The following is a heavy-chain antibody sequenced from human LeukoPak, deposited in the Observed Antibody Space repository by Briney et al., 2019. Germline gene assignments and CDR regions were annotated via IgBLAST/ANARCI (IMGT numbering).Heavy chain of an antibody. D-gene: IGHD5-12*01. V-gene: IGHV4-61*05. CDR1: GGSISSSSYY. Sequence: SETLSLTCTVSGGSISSSSYYWGWIRQPPGKGLEWIGYIYYSGSTNYDPSLKSRVTISVDTSKNQFSLKLSSVTAADTAVYYCARVDGYDLGGYYYYYYMDVWGKGTTVTISS. CDR3: ARVDGYDLGGYYYYYYMDV. J-gene: IGHJ6*03. CDR2: IYYSGST.